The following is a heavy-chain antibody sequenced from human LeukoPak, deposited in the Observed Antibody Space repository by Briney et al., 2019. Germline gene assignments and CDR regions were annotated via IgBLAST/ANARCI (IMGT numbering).Heavy chain of an antibody. V-gene: IGHV2-5*02. J-gene: IGHJ5*02. CDR3: AHNNFPPSQLGNWFDP. D-gene: IGHD5-24*01. Sequence: ESGPTLVNPTQTLTLTCTFSGFSLSTSGVGVGWIRQPPGKALEWLALIYWDDDKRYSPSLKSRLTITKDTSKNQVVLTMTNMDPVDTATYYCAHNNFPPSQLGNWFDPWGQGTLVTVSS. CDR2: IYWDDDK. CDR1: GFSLSTSGVG.